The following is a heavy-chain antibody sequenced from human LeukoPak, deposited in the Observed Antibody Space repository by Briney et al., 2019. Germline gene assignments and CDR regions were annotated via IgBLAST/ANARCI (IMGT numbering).Heavy chain of an antibody. V-gene: IGHV5-51*01. D-gene: IGHD3-10*01. CDR3: ARVPTRAVRGVIRPVYGMDV. CDR1: GYSFTSCW. J-gene: IGHJ6*02. CDR2: IYPGDSDT. Sequence: GESLKISCKGSGYSFTSCWIGWVRQMPGKGLEWMGIIYPGDSDTRYSPSFQGQVTISADKSISTAYLQWSSLKASDTAMYYCARVPTRAVRGVIRPVYGMDVWGQGTTVTVSS.